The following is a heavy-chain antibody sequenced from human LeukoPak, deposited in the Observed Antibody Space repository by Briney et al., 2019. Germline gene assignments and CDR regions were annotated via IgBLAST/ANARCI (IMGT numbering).Heavy chain of an antibody. Sequence: PGGSLRLSCAASGFTFSSYGMHWVRQAPGKGLEWVAFIRYDGSNKYYADSVKGRFTISRDNSKNTLYLQMNSLRAEDTAVYYCAKEHLMGWIAVAGSYFDYWGQGTLVTVSS. CDR3: AKEHLMGWIAVAGSYFDY. CDR1: GFTFSSYG. V-gene: IGHV3-30*02. D-gene: IGHD6-19*01. CDR2: IRYDGSNK. J-gene: IGHJ4*02.